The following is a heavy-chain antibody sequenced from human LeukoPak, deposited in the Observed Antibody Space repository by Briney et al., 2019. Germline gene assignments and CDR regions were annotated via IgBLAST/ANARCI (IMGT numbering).Heavy chain of an antibody. CDR3: ARANYDFWSGYH. Sequence: GGSLRLSCAASGFTFSSYGMHWVRLAPGKGLEWVAVISYDGSNKYYADSVKGRFTISRDNSKNTLYLQMNSLRAEDTAVNYCARANYDFWSGYHWGQGTLVTVSS. CDR2: ISYDGSNK. V-gene: IGHV3-30*03. CDR1: GFTFSSYG. D-gene: IGHD3-3*01. J-gene: IGHJ4*02.